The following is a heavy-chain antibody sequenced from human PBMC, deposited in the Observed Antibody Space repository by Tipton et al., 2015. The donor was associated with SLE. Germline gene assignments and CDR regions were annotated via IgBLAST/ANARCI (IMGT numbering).Heavy chain of an antibody. CDR1: GGSISSSSYY. Sequence: TLSLTCTVSGGSISSSSYYWSWIRQPAGKGLEWIGRIYTSGSTNYNPSLKSRVTMSVDTSKNQFSLKLSSVTAADTAVYYCARDGYNLDAFDIWGQGTMVTVSS. V-gene: IGHV4-61*02. J-gene: IGHJ3*02. D-gene: IGHD5-24*01. CDR2: IYTSGST. CDR3: ARDGYNLDAFDI.